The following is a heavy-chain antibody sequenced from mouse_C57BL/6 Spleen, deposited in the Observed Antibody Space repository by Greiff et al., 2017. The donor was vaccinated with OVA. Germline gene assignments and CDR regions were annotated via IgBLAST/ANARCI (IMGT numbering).Heavy chain of an antibody. CDR1: GYTFTNYW. J-gene: IGHJ2*01. CDR3: ARWGEGYFDY. V-gene: IGHV1-63*01. Sequence: VQLVESGAELVRPGTSVKMSCKASGYTFTNYWIGWAKQRPGHGLEWIGDIYPGGGYTNYNEKFKGKATLTADKSSSTAYMQFSSLTSEDSAIYYCARWGEGYFDYWGQGTTLTVSS. CDR2: IYPGGGYT.